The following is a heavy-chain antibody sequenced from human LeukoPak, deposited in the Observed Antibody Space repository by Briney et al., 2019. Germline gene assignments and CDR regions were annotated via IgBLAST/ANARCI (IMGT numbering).Heavy chain of an antibody. V-gene: IGHV1-46*01. J-gene: IGHJ4*02. Sequence: SCAASGFTFSSYAMHWVRQAPGQGLEWMGIINPSGGSTSYAQKFQGRVTMTRDTSTSTVYMELSSLRSEDTAVYYCARILVATVDWGQGTLVTVSS. CDR1: GFTFSSYA. CDR2: INPSGGST. CDR3: ARILVATVD. D-gene: IGHD5-12*01.